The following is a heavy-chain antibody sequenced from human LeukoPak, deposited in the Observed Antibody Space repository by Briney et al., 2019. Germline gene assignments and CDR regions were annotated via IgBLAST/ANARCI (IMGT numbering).Heavy chain of an antibody. CDR3: ARVYGTVWFGIDC. Sequence: SQTPSLTCTVSGGSISSGDYYWSWLRQPPGKGLEWIGYIYYSGSTYYNPSLKSRVTISVDTSKNQFSLKLRSVTAADTAVYYCARVYGTVWFGIDCWGQGTLVSVSS. D-gene: IGHD3-10*01. V-gene: IGHV4-30-4*01. CDR2: IYYSGST. CDR1: GGSISSGDYY. J-gene: IGHJ4*02.